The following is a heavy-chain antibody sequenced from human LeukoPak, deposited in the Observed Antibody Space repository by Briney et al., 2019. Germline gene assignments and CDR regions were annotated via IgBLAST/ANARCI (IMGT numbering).Heavy chain of an antibody. J-gene: IGHJ4*02. CDR2: IYPGDSDT. Sequence: GESLKISCKGSGYTFSSSWIGWVRQVPGKGLEWMGIIYPGDSDTRYSPSFQGQVTISADKSIHTAYLQLSSLKATDTGIYYCARQYGRPFDYWGQGTLVTVSS. CDR3: ARQYGRPFDY. D-gene: IGHD4-17*01. V-gene: IGHV5-51*01. CDR1: GYTFSSSW.